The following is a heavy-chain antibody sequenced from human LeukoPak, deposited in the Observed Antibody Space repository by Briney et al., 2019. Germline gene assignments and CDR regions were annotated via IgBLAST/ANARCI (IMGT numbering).Heavy chain of an antibody. CDR1: GLTFSNFE. V-gene: IGHV3-48*03. D-gene: IGHD5-18*01. CDR3: ARQQLQLWYD. Sequence: PGGSLRLSCAASGLTFSNFEMNWVRQAPGKELEWVSYISSSGSTIHYADSVKGRFTISRDNAKNSLYLQMNSLRAEDTAVYYCARQQLQLWYDWGQGTLVTVSS. J-gene: IGHJ4*02. CDR2: ISSSGSTI.